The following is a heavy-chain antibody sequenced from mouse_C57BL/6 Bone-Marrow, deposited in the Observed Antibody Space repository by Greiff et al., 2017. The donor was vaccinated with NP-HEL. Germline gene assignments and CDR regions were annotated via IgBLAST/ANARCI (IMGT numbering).Heavy chain of an antibody. CDR3: ARPGGSPFAY. J-gene: IGHJ3*01. Sequence: EVQVVESGGGLVKPGGSLKLSCAASGFTFSDYGMHWVRQAPEKGLEWVAYISSGSSTIYYADTVKGRFTISRDNAKNTLFLQMTSLRSEDTAMYYCARPGGSPFAYWGQGTLVTVSA. V-gene: IGHV5-17*01. D-gene: IGHD1-1*01. CDR2: ISSGSSTI. CDR1: GFTFSDYG.